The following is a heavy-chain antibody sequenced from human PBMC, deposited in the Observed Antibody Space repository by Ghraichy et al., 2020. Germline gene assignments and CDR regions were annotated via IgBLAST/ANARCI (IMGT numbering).Heavy chain of an antibody. CDR2: ISHGGDT. V-gene: IGHV4-30-2*01. D-gene: IGHD4-23*01. CDR3: ARGHGGTFDQ. CDR1: GDSIGSRAYS. Sequence: SETLSLTCAVSGDSIGSRAYSWNWIWQPPGKGLEWIGYISHGGDTSYNPSLKSRVTVSVDRSKNQFSLRLSSVTAADTAVYYCARGHGGTFDQWGQGTLGTGSS. J-gene: IGHJ4*02.